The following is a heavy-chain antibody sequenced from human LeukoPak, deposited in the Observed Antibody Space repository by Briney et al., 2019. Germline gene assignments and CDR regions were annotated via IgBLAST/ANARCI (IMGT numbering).Heavy chain of an antibody. Sequence: PSETLSLTCAVYGGSFSGYYWGWIRQPPGKGLGGIGGINHSGSTNYNPSLKSRVTISVDTSKNQFSLKLSSVTAADTAVYYCARFRDIVVVVAAYQRHDAFDIWGQGTMVTVSS. CDR2: INHSGST. D-gene: IGHD2-15*01. CDR3: ARFRDIVVVVAAYQRHDAFDI. J-gene: IGHJ3*02. CDR1: GGSFSGYY. V-gene: IGHV4-34*01.